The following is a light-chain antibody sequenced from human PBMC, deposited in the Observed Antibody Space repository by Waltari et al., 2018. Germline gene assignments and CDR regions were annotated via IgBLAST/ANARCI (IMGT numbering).Light chain of an antibody. V-gene: IGKV1-8*01. CDR3: QQADSFPLT. CDR2: AAS. CDR1: QGISSY. J-gene: IGKJ3*01. Sequence: AIRITQSPSSLSASTGDRVTITCRASQGISSYLAWYQQKPGKAPTVLFYAASTLQSGVPSRFRGSGSGTDFTLTISCLQSEDFATYYCQQADSFPLTFGPGTKVDIK.